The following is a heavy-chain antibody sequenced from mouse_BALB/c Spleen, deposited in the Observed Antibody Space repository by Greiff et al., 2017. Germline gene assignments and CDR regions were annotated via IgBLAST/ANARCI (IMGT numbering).Heavy chain of an antibody. V-gene: IGHV14-4*02. CDR2: IDPENGDT. CDR1: GFNIKDYY. Sequence: EVMLVESGAELVRSGASVKLSCTASGFNIKDYYMHWVKQRPEQGLEWIGWIDPENGDTEYAPKFQGKATMTADTSSNTAYLQLSSLTSEDTAVYYCNSDRYYAMDYWGQGTSVTVSS. D-gene: IGHD2-14*01. CDR3: NSDRYYAMDY. J-gene: IGHJ4*01.